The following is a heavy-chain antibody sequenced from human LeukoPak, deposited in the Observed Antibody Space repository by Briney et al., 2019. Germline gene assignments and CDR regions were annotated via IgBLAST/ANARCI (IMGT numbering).Heavy chain of an antibody. CDR1: GFTFSSYW. Sequence: GGSLRLSCAASGFTFSSYWMNWVRQAPGKGLVWVSRIASDGSSTTYADSVKGRFSISRDNAKNTLYLQMNSLRAEDTAVYYCARDGHSSGWYYFDYWGQGTLVTVSS. CDR3: ARDGHSSGWYYFDY. V-gene: IGHV3-74*01. CDR2: IASDGSST. J-gene: IGHJ4*02. D-gene: IGHD6-19*01.